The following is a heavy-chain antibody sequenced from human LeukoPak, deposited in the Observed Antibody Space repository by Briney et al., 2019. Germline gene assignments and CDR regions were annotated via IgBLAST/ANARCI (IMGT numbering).Heavy chain of an antibody. J-gene: IGHJ5*02. CDR1: GGSFSGNY. CDR2: IYYSGST. CDR3: ARDGFNWFDP. Sequence: PSETLSLTCAVYGGSFSGNYWTWIRQPPGKGLEWIGYIYYSGSTYYNPSLKSRVTISVDTSKNQFSLKLSSVTAADTAVYYCARDGFNWFDPWGQGTLVTVSS. V-gene: IGHV4-30-4*08.